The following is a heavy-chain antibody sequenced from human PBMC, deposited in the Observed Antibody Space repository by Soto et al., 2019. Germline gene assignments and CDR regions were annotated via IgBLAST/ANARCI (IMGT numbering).Heavy chain of an antibody. CDR1: GGTFSSYT. D-gene: IGHD3-10*01. J-gene: IGHJ4*02. CDR3: GCYLGAGSYYPLDS. V-gene: IGHV1-69*02. Sequence: QVQLVQSGAEVKKPGSSVKVSCKASGGTFSSYTISWVRQAPGQGLEWMGRIIPILGIANYAQKFQGRVRIPANKPRRTAKMERSSLSSEDTALYYCGCYLGAGSYYPLDSWGQETLVTFSS. CDR2: IIPILGIA.